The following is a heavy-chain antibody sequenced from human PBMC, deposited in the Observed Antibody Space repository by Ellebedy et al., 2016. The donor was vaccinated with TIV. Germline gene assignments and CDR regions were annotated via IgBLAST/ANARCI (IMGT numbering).Heavy chain of an antibody. V-gene: IGHV3-7*01. CDR2: INQGGSER. CDR1: GFNFRSYW. CDR3: ATDGSYGDYLSPAHAFEI. D-gene: IGHD4-17*01. Sequence: GGSLRLSCAVSGFNFRSYWMSWVRQAPGKGLEWVANINQGGSERHYVDSVKGRFTISRDNAKNSLYLEMNSLRAEDTAVYYCATDGSYGDYLSPAHAFEIWGQGTMVAVSS. J-gene: IGHJ3*02.